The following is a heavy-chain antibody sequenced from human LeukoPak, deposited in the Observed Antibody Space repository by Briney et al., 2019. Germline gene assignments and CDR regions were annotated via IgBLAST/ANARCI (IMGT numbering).Heavy chain of an antibody. Sequence: SVKVSCKASGGTFSGYAISWVRQAPGQGLEWMGGIIPIFGTANYAQKFQGRVTITADESTSTAYMELSSLRSEDTAVYYCARELGYCTNGVCYTHAFDIWGQGTMVTVSS. CDR2: IIPIFGTA. D-gene: IGHD2-8*01. CDR3: ARELGYCTNGVCYTHAFDI. V-gene: IGHV1-69*13. CDR1: GGTFSGYA. J-gene: IGHJ3*02.